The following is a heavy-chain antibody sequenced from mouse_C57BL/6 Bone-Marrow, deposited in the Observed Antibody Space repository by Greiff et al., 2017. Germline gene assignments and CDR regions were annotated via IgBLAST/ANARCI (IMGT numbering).Heavy chain of an antibody. D-gene: IGHD2-4*01. Sequence: EVMLVESGGGLVQPGGSLKLSCAASGFTFSDYYMYWVRQTPEKRLEWVAYISNGGGSTYYPDTVKGRFTISSDNAKNTLYLQMSRLKSEDTAMYYCARQDYYDYDWFAYWGQGTLVTVSA. CDR2: ISNGGGST. J-gene: IGHJ3*01. CDR3: ARQDYYDYDWFAY. V-gene: IGHV5-12*01. CDR1: GFTFSDYY.